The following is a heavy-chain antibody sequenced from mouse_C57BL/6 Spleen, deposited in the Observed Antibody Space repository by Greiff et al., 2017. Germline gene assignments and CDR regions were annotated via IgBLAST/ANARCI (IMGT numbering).Heavy chain of an antibody. Sequence: QVQLQQSGPELVKPGASVKISCKASGYSFTSYYIHWVKQRPGQGLEWIGWIYPGSGNTKYNEKFKGKATFTADTSSNTAYMQRSSLTTEDSAIYYCARGDYYGSSPPFAYWGQGTLVTVSA. D-gene: IGHD1-1*01. CDR2: IYPGSGNT. CDR3: ARGDYYGSSPPFAY. CDR1: GYSFTSYY. V-gene: IGHV1-66*01. J-gene: IGHJ3*01.